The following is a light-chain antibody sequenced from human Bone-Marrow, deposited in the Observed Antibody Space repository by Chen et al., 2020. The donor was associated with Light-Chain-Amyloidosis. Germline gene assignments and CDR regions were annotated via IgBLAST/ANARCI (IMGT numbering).Light chain of an antibody. CDR3: QSADSSGTYEVI. CDR1: DLPTKY. J-gene: IGLJ2*01. CDR2: RDT. V-gene: IGLV3-25*03. Sequence: SYELTQPPSVSVSPGQTARITRCGDDLPTKYAYWYQQKPGQAPVLVIHRDTERPSGISERFSGSSSGTTATLTISGVQAEDEADYHCQSADSSGTYEVIFGGGTKLTVL.